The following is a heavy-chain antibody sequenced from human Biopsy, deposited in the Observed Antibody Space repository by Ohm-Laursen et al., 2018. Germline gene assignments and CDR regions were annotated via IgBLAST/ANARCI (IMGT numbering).Heavy chain of an antibody. CDR3: ARHSLDDFWSGAHYYFDY. J-gene: IGHJ4*02. CDR1: GGSVSSNVAY. Sequence: GTLSLTCPVSGGSVSSNVAYWAWIRQPPGKGLESIGSIFYSGITYYNPSLQSRVTMPVDTSKNQFHLRLTSMSASDTAVYYCARHSLDDFWSGAHYYFDYWGLGTLVTVSS. V-gene: IGHV4-39*01. D-gene: IGHD3-3*01. CDR2: IFYSGIT.